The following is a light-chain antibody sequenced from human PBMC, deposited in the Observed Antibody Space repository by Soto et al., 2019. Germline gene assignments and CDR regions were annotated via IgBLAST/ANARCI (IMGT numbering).Light chain of an antibody. CDR3: SSYTTSSTLACV. J-gene: IGLJ1*01. CDR2: EVG. V-gene: IGLV2-14*01. Sequence: QSALTQPASVSGSPGQSITISCTGTTRDVGGYNFVSWYQHHPGEAPKLMIYEVGNRPSGVSHRFSASKSGNTASLTISGLQAEDEADYYCSSYTTSSTLACVFGTGTKLTVL. CDR1: TRDVGGYNF.